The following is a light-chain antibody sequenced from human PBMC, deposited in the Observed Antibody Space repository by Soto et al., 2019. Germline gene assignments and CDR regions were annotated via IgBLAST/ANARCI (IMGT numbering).Light chain of an antibody. CDR1: SSDVGGYNY. J-gene: IGLJ1*01. V-gene: IGLV2-14*01. CDR3: SSNTRSGLYV. Sequence: QSALTQPASVSGSPGQSITISCTGTSSDVGGYNYVSWHQQHPGKAPKLMIFEVSYRPSGVSDRFSGSKSGNTASLTISGLQADDEADYYCSSNTRSGLYVFGTGTKVTVL. CDR2: EVS.